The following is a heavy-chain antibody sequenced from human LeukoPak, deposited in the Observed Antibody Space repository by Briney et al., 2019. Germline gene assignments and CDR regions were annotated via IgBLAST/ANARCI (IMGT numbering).Heavy chain of an antibody. J-gene: IGHJ6*02. CDR3: ARDRYYYGSGRRYGMDV. Sequence: GGSLRLSCAASGFTFSDYYMSWIRQAPGKGLEGVSYISSSSSYTNYADSVKGRFTISRDNAKNSLYLQMNSLRAEDTAVYYCARDRYYYGSGRRYGMDVWGQGTTVTVSS. V-gene: IGHV3-11*05. CDR1: GFTFSDYY. CDR2: ISSSSSYT. D-gene: IGHD3-10*01.